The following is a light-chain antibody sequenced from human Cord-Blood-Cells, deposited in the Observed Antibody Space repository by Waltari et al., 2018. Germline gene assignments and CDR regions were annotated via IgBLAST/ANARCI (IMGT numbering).Light chain of an antibody. V-gene: IGLV2-23*01. CDR2: EGS. CDR3: CSYAGSSTWV. Sequence: QSALTQPASVSGSPGPSVTTSCTVTTSDVGSFNLASWYQQHPGKAPKLMIYEGSKRPSGVSNRFSCSKSGNTASLTISGLQAEDEADYYCCSYAGSSTWVFGGGTKLTVL. CDR1: TSDVGSFNL. J-gene: IGLJ3*02.